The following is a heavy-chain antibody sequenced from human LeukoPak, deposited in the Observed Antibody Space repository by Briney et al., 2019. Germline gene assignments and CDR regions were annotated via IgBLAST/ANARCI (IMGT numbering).Heavy chain of an antibody. V-gene: IGHV3-7*01. CDR1: GFPFSSHW. CDR2: IKQDGSEK. Sequence: GGSLRLSCIASGFPFSSHWMNWVRQAPGKGLEWVANIKQDGSEKYYVDSVKGRFIISRDNAKNSLYLQMNSLRAEDTAVYYCARESTKYGAYVSGFDFWGEGTMVTVSS. CDR3: ARESTKYGAYVSGFDF. J-gene: IGHJ3*01. D-gene: IGHD4-17*01.